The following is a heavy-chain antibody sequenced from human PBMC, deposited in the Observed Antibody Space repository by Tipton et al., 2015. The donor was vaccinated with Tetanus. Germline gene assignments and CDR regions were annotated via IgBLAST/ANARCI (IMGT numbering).Heavy chain of an antibody. D-gene: IGHD6-13*01. CDR2: ISHNGST. CDR3: AGEPAATGTSLFDY. J-gene: IGHJ4*02. V-gene: IGHV4-4*02. CDR1: GGSISSNYW. Sequence: TLSLTCAVSGGSISSNYWWSWVRQSPGTGLEWIGEISHNGSTNYNPSLKSRVTISVDKSKNQFSLRLGSVTAADTAMYYCAGEPAATGTSLFDYWGQGALVTVSS.